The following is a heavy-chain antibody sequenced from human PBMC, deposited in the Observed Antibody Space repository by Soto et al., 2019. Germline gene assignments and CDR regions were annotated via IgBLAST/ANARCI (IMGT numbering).Heavy chain of an antibody. Sequence: ASVKVSCKASGYSFTDYHIHWVRQAPGQGLEWLGRINPKSGGTSTAQKFQGWVTMTRDRSISTVYMELTRLRSDDTAVYFCARGHSXDCSNGVCSFFYNHEMDVWRQGTTVTVSS. J-gene: IGHJ6*02. CDR1: GYSFTDYH. CDR2: INPKSGGT. CDR3: ARGHSXDCSNGVCSFFYNHEMDV. D-gene: IGHD2-8*01. V-gene: IGHV1-2*04.